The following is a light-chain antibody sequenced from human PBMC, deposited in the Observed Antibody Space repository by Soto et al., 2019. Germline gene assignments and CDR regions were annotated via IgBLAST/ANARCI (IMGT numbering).Light chain of an antibody. CDR2: GNN. CDR3: QSYDSSLIGSGV. V-gene: IGLV1-40*01. J-gene: IGLJ3*02. Sequence: QSVLTQPPSVSGAPGQRVTISCTGSSSNIGAGYDVHWYQQLPGTAPKLLIYGNNNRPSGVPDRFSGSKSGTSASLAITGLQADDEADYYCQSYDSSLIGSGVFGGGTKVTVL. CDR1: SSNIGAGYD.